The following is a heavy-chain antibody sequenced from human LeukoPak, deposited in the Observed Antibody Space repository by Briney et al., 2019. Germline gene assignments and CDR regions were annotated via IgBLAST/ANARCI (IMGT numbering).Heavy chain of an antibody. J-gene: IGHJ4*02. D-gene: IGHD1-26*01. CDR2: IYYSGST. CDR1: GGSISSSSYY. CDR3: ARLNSGSYYGGVRDY. Sequence: PSETLSLTCTVSGGSISSSSYYWGWIRQPPGKGLEWIGSIYYSGSTYYNPSLKSRVTISVDTSKNQFSLKLSSVTAADTAVYYCARLNSGSYYGGVRDYWGQGTLVTVSS. V-gene: IGHV4-39*07.